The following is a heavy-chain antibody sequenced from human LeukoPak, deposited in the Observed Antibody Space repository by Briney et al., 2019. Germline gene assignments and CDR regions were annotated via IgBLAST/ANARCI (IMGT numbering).Heavy chain of an antibody. CDR1: GFTFSSYA. V-gene: IGHV3-30-3*01. CDR3: AKDHTPDTADAFDI. Sequence: QPGGSLRLSCAASGFTFSSYAMHWVRQAPGKGLEWVAVISYDGSNKYYADSVKGRFTISRDNSKNTLYLQMNSLRAEDTAVYYCAKDHTPDTADAFDIWGQGTMVTVSS. D-gene: IGHD5-18*01. CDR2: ISYDGSNK. J-gene: IGHJ3*02.